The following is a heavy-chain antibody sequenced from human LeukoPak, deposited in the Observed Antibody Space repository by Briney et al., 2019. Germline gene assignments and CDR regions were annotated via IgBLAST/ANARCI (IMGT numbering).Heavy chain of an antibody. D-gene: IGHD3-10*01. CDR2: IIPIFGTA. V-gene: IGHV1-69*13. CDR3: ARTITMVRGVIITPGGYYYYMDV. CDR1: GGTFSSYA. Sequence: SVKVSCKASGGTFSSYAISWVRQAPGQGLEWMGGIIPIFGTANYAQKFQGRVTITADESTSTAYMELSSLRSEDTAVYYCARTITMVRGVIITPGGYYYYMDVWGKGTTVTISS. J-gene: IGHJ6*03.